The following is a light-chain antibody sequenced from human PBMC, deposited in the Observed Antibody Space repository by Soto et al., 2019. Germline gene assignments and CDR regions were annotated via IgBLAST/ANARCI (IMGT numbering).Light chain of an antibody. CDR2: GAS. Sequence: ENVLTQSPGTLSLYPGERATLSCRASQSVSTSYLAWYQQKPGQAPRLLIYGASSRATGIPDRFSGSGSGTDFTLTISGLEPEDFAVYYCQQYGNSRGTFGQGTKVDVK. CDR3: QQYGNSRGT. V-gene: IGKV3-20*01. CDR1: QSVSTSY. J-gene: IGKJ1*01.